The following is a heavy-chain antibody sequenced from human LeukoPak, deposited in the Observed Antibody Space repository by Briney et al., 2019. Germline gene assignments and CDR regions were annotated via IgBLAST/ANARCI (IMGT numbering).Heavy chain of an antibody. CDR3: ARPHSSSWSPLHY. Sequence: KPSQTLSLTCTVSGGSISSGGYYWSWIRQHPGKGLEWIGYIYYSGSTYYNPSLKSRVTISVDTSKNQFSLKLSSVTAADTAVYYCARPHSSSWSPLHYWGQGTLVTVSS. V-gene: IGHV4-31*03. J-gene: IGHJ4*02. D-gene: IGHD6-13*01. CDR1: GGSISSGGYY. CDR2: IYYSGST.